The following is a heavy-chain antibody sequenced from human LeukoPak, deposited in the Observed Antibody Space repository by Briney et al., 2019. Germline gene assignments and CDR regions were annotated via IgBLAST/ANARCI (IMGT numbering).Heavy chain of an antibody. Sequence: ASVKVSCKASGYTFTGYYMHWVRQAPGQGLEWMGWINPNSGGTNYAQKFQGRVTMTRDTSISTAYMELSGLRSDDTAVYYCAREEYQLLEVYYYYYGMDVWGQGTTVTVSS. CDR2: INPNSGGT. J-gene: IGHJ6*02. CDR1: GYTFTGYY. D-gene: IGHD2-2*01. V-gene: IGHV1-2*02. CDR3: AREEYQLLEVYYYYYGMDV.